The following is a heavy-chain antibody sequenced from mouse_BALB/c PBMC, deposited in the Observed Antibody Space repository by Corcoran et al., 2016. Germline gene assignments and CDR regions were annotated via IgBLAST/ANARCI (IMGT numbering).Heavy chain of an antibody. Sequence: EVQLQQSGPELVKPGASVKMSCKASGYTFTSYVMHWVKQKPGQGLEWIGYINPYNDGTKYNEKFKGKATLTSDKSSSTVYMELSSLTSEDSAVYYCAREGITTATGFAYWGQGTLVTVSA. D-gene: IGHD1-2*01. CDR2: INPYNDGT. J-gene: IGHJ3*01. CDR1: GYTFTSYV. V-gene: IGHV1S136*01. CDR3: AREGITTATGFAY.